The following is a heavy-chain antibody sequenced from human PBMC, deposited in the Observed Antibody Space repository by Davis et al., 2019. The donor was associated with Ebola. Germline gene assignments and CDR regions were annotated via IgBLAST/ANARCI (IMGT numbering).Heavy chain of an antibody. Sequence: HTGGSLRLSCAASGFTFSSYWMHWVRQAPGKGLVWVSRINSDGSSTSYADSVKGRFTISRDNSKNTLYLQMNSLRAEDTAVYYCARAFVRQQLVRLYDYWGQGTLVTVSS. D-gene: IGHD6-13*01. CDR3: ARAFVRQQLVRLYDY. CDR2: INSDGSST. CDR1: GFTFSSYW. J-gene: IGHJ4*02. V-gene: IGHV3-74*01.